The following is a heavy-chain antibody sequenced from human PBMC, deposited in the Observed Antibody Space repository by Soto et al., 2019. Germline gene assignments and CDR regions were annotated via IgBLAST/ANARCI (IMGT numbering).Heavy chain of an antibody. D-gene: IGHD3-10*01. J-gene: IGHJ3*02. CDR3: AKGRGSGSYFDI. CDR1: GGSIISYY. Sequence: SETLSLTCTVSGGSIISYYWSWIRQPAGKGLEWIGRIYTSGSTNYNPSLKSRVTMSVDTSKNQFSLKLSSVTAADTAVYYCAKGRGSGSYFDIWGQGTMVTVSS. CDR2: IYTSGST. V-gene: IGHV4-4*07.